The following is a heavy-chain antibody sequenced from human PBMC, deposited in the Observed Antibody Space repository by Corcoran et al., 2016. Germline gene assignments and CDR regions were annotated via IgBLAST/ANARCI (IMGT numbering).Heavy chain of an antibody. CDR2: IYSGGST. CDR1: GFTVSSNY. V-gene: IGHV3-53*01. Sequence: EVQLVESGGGLIQPGGSLRLSCAASGFTVSSNYMSWVRQAPGKGLEWVSVIYSGGSTYYADSVKGRFTISRDNSKNTLYLQMNSLRAEDTAVYYCASDIGYCSSTSCTKGYDYYGMDVWGQGTTVTVSS. J-gene: IGHJ6*02. CDR3: ASDIGYCSSTSCTKGYDYYGMDV. D-gene: IGHD2-2*01.